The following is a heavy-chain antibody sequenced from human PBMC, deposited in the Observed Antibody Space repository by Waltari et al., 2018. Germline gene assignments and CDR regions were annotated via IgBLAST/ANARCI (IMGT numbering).Heavy chain of an antibody. V-gene: IGHV3-7*01. CDR1: GYTLTELS. CDR3: ARDDRGAEGY. J-gene: IGHJ4*02. Sequence: VQLVQSGAEVKKPGASVKVSCKVSGYTLTELSMHWVRQAPGKGLEWMANIKQDGSEKYYVDSVKGRFTISRDNAKNSLYLQMNSLRAEDTAVYYCARDDRGAEGYWGQGTLVTVSS. CDR2: IKQDGSEK.